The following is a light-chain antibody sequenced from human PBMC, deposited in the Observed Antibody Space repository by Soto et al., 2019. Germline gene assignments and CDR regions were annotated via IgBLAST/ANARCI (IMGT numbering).Light chain of an antibody. CDR1: SNDVGGYPY. Sequence: QAVLPQPASVSGAPGPSVTLSCTGTSNDVGGYPYVSWYHQRPGPAPKLIMFEVNNRTSGVSDRFSGSRSDTTASLTLSGLQAQDEAEYYGSSYSSDNILSYVFGTGTKLTVL. J-gene: IGLJ1*01. CDR2: EVN. V-gene: IGLV2-14*03. CDR3: SSYSSDNILSYV.